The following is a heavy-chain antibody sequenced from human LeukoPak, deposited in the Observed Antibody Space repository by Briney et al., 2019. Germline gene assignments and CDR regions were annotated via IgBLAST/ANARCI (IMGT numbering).Heavy chain of an antibody. J-gene: IGHJ5*01. CDR3: ARGSYGYNYGNGLDS. CDR2: IYYSGST. CDR1: GGSISSGGYY. D-gene: IGHD5-18*01. V-gene: IGHV4-31*03. Sequence: SQTLSLTCTVSGGSISSGGYYWTWIRQLPGKGLEWIGYIYYSGSTYSNASLKSRIIMSVDASGNQFSLNLTSVTAADTAVYYCARGSYGYNYGNGLDSWGHGTLVTVSS.